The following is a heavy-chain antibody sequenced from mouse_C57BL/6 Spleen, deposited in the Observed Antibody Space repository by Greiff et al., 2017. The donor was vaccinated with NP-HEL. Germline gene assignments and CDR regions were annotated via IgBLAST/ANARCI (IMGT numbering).Heavy chain of an antibody. CDR2: INPNNGGT. J-gene: IGHJ2*01. CDR1: GYTFTDSY. V-gene: IGHV1-26*01. D-gene: IGHD2-5*01. CDR3: ARGAYNSNSYFDY. Sequence: VQLQQSGPELVKPGASVKISCKASGYTFTDSYMNWVKQSHGKSLEWIGGINPNNGGTSYNQKFKGKATLTVDKSSSTAYMELRSLTSEDSAVYYCARGAYNSNSYFDYWGQGTTLTVSS.